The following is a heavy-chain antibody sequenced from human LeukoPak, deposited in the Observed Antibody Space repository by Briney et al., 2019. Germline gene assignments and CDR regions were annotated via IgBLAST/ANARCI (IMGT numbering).Heavy chain of an antibody. V-gene: IGHV5-51*01. J-gene: IGHJ4*02. CDR3: ARPGRATVTRLDY. D-gene: IGHD4-17*01. Sequence: PGESLKISRKGSGYSFSSYWIGWVRQMPGKGLEWMGIIYPGGSETRYSPSFQGQITILADKSISPAFLQWSSLKASDTAMYYCARPGRATVTRLDYWGQGTLVTVTS. CDR2: IYPGGSET. CDR1: GYSFSSYW.